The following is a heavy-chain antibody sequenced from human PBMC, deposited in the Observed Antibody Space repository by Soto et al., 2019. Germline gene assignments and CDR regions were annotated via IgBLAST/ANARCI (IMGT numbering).Heavy chain of an antibody. Sequence: RASVKVSCKASGYTFTGYYMHWVRQAPGQGLEWMGWINPNSGGTNYAQKFQGRVTMTRDTSISTAYMELSRLRSDDTAVYYCATYSPGIAAAGRGRSYYYGMDVWGQGTTVTVSS. V-gene: IGHV1-2*02. J-gene: IGHJ6*02. CDR1: GYTFTGYY. CDR3: ATYSPGIAAAGRGRSYYYGMDV. CDR2: INPNSGGT. D-gene: IGHD6-13*01.